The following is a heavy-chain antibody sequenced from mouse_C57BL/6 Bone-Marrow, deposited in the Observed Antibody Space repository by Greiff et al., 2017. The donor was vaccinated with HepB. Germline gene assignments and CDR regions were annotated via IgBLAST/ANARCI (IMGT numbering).Heavy chain of an antibody. J-gene: IGHJ2*01. Sequence: QVQLQQSGAELVKPGASVKLSCKASGYTFTSYWMQWVKQRPGQGLEWIGEIDPSDSYTNYNQKFKGKATLTVDTSSSTAYMQLSSLTSEDSAVYYSTRGDYFDYWGQGTTLTVSS. V-gene: IGHV1-50*01. CDR1: GYTFTSYW. CDR3: TRGDYFDY. CDR2: IDPSDSYT.